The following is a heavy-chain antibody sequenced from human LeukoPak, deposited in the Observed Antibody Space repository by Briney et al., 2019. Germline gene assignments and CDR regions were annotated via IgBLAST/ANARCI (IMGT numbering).Heavy chain of an antibody. CDR3: AKIHNWNFLPN. V-gene: IGHV3-53*01. J-gene: IGHJ4*02. D-gene: IGHD1-1*01. Sequence: PGGSLRLSCAASGFTVSSNYISWVRQAPGQGPEWVSVIYAGGSMYYADSVKGRFTISRDNSRNTVYLQMNSLRAEDTAVYYCAKIHNWNFLPNWGQGTLVTVSS. CDR1: GFTVSSNY. CDR2: IYAGGSM.